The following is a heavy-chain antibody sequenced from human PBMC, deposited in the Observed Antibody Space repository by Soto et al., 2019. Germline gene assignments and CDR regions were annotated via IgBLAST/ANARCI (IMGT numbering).Heavy chain of an antibody. D-gene: IGHD3-16*01. CDR3: ATGALKFGGVLNA. J-gene: IGHJ4*02. V-gene: IGHV1-69*02. CDR2: IIPMFGIT. Sequence: QVQLVQSGADVKKPGSSVKVSCKASGATFSSSTFTWVRQAPGQGLEWMGRIIPMFGITNSAQKFQGRLGMTADESTNTVFMDMSSLTSDDTAIYYCATGALKFGGVLNAWGQGTLVTVSS. CDR1: GATFSSST.